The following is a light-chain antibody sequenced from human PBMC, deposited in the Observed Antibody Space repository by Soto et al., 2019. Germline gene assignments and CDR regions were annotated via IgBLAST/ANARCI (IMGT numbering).Light chain of an antibody. CDR2: EVN. CDR1: SSDVGGDNY. J-gene: IGLJ1*01. V-gene: IGLV2-8*01. Sequence: QSALAQPPSASGSPGQSVTISCTGTSSDVGGDNYVSWYQQHPGKAPKLMIYEVNKRPSGVPYRFSGSKSVNTASLTVSGLQAEDEADYYCSSYAGRNTFVFGTGTKVTAL. CDR3: SSYAGRNTFV.